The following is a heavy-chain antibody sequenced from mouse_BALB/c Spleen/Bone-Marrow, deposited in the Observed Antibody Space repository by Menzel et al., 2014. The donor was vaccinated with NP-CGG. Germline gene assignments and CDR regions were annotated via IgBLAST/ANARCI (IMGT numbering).Heavy chain of an antibody. CDR2: IWSGGST. J-gene: IGHJ3*01. V-gene: IGHV2-2*01. CDR3: AREYYGRAWFAY. CDR1: GFSLTSYG. D-gene: IGHD1-1*01. Sequence: QVQLQQSGPGLVQPSQSLSITCTVSGFSLTSYGVHWVRQSPGKGLEWLGVIWSGGSTDYNAAFISRLSITKDNSKSRVFFKMNSLQAYDTAIYYCAREYYGRAWFAYWGQGTLVTVSA.